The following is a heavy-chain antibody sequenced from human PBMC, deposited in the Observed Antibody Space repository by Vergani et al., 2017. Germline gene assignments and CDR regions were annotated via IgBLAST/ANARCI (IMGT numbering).Heavy chain of an antibody. V-gene: IGHV3-11*06. D-gene: IGHD5-12*01. Sequence: QMQLVESGGGLVKPGGSLRLSCAASGFTFSDYYMSWIRQAPGKGLEWVSYISSSSSYTNYADSVKGRFTISRDNAKNSLYLQMNSLRAEDTAVYYCARAPSGYDYGPYDYWGQGTLVTVSS. J-gene: IGHJ4*02. CDR3: ARAPSGYDYGPYDY. CDR1: GFTFSDYY. CDR2: ISSSSSYT.